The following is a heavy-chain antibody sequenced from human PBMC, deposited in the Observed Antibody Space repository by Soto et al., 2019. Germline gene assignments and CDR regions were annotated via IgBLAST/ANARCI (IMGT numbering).Heavy chain of an antibody. CDR2: ISWNSGSI. D-gene: IGHD6-13*01. Sequence: GGSLRLSCAASGFTFDDYAMHWVRQAPGKGLEWVSGISWNSGSIGYADSVKGRFTISRDNAKNSLYLQMNSLRAEDTALYYCAKDIFPAAGTGAFDIWGQGTMVTVSS. V-gene: IGHV3-9*01. CDR3: AKDIFPAAGTGAFDI. CDR1: GFTFDDYA. J-gene: IGHJ3*02.